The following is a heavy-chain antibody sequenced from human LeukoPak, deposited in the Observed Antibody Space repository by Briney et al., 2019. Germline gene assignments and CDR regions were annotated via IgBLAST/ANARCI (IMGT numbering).Heavy chain of an antibody. J-gene: IGHJ5*02. CDR3: ARADRLAGGPYLIDP. CDR1: GYTFTDYY. D-gene: IGHD2-21*01. V-gene: IGHV1-2*02. Sequence: ASVKVSCEASGYTFTDYYIHWVRHAPGQGLEWMGWINPNSGHRNSAQRFQGRVTMTRDTSITTVYMELNWLTSDDTAIYYCARADRLAGGPYLIDPWGQGTLVTVSS. CDR2: INPNSGHR.